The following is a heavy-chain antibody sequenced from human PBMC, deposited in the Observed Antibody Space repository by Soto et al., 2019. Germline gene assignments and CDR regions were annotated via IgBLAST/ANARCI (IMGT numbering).Heavy chain of an antibody. V-gene: IGHV3-23*01. D-gene: IGHD1-26*01. J-gene: IGHJ4*02. CDR3: VREGLRATTKGPYFDC. CDR1: GFTFSGYA. Sequence: EVQLLESGGGSVKPGGSLRLSCVASGFTFSGYAMSWVRQAPGKGLEWVSTISFSGDNTYYADSVKGRFTISRDSSQNTLFLQMTSLRVEDTALYYCVREGLRATTKGPYFDCWGQGTLVTVSS. CDR2: ISFSGDNT.